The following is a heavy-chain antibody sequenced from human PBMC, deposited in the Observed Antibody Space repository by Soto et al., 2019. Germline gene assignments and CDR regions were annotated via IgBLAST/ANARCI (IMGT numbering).Heavy chain of an antibody. J-gene: IGHJ2*01. Sequence: QVQLVQSGAEVKKPGSSVKVSCKASGGTFSSYAISWVRQAPGQGLEWMGGIIPIFGTANYAQKFQGRVKITADESTSTAYMELSSLRSEDTAVYYCARDQLRLGELSLGSWYFDLWGRGTLVTVSS. CDR2: IIPIFGTA. V-gene: IGHV1-69*01. CDR1: GGTFSSYA. D-gene: IGHD3-16*02. CDR3: ARDQLRLGELSLGSWYFDL.